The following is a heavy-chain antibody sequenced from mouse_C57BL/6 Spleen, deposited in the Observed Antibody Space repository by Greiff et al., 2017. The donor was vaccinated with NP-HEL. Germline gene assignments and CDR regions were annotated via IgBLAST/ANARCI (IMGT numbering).Heavy chain of an antibody. CDR3: VRESPFYYGSSYGYAMDY. V-gene: IGHV10-3*01. CDR2: IRSKSSNYAT. D-gene: IGHD1-1*01. J-gene: IGHJ4*01. CDR1: GFTFNTYA. Sequence: EVKLVESGGGLVQPKGSLKLSCAASGFTFNTYAMHWVRQAPGKGLEWVARIRSKSSNYATYYADSVKDRFTISRDDSQSMLYLQMNNLKTEDTAMYYCVRESPFYYGSSYGYAMDYWGQGTSVTVSS.